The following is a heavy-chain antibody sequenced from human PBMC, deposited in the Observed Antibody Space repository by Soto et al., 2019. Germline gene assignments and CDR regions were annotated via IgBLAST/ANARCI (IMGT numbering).Heavy chain of an antibody. V-gene: IGHV4-59*08. J-gene: IGHJ3*02. Sequence: TLSLACTFSSASIVSTYWSWFQQPPGKGLEWIGYIYYSGSTNYNPSLKSRVTISVDTSKNQFSLKLSSVTAADTAVYHCARRYGSASDIWGQGTMVT. CDR2: IYYSGST. CDR3: ARRYGSASDI. CDR1: SASIVSTY. D-gene: IGHD3-10*01.